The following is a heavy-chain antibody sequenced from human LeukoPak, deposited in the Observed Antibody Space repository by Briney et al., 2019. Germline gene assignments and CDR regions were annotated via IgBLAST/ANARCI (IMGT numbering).Heavy chain of an antibody. V-gene: IGHV3-30*18. Sequence: GGSLRLSCAASGFTFSSYGMHWVRQAPGKGPEWVAVISYDGSNKYYADSVKGRFTISRDNSKNTLYLQMNSLRAEDTAVYYCAKEWLERSAFDIWGQGTMVTVSS. CDR1: GFTFSSYG. CDR3: AKEWLERSAFDI. CDR2: ISYDGSNK. D-gene: IGHD5-24*01. J-gene: IGHJ3*02.